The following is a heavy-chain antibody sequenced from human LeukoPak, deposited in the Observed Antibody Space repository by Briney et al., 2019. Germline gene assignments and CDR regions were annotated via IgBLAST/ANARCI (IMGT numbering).Heavy chain of an antibody. J-gene: IGHJ4*02. CDR2: ISAFNGNT. D-gene: IGHD2-21*02. V-gene: IGHV1-18*01. CDR1: GYTFTSYD. CDR3: ARDGVEVTGIDY. Sequence: ASVKVSCKASGYTFTSYDINWVRQAPGQGLEWIGWISAFNGNTHFAQNFQGRVTMTTDSSTTTAYLEVRSLRSDVTAVYYCARDGVEVTGIDYWGQGTLVTVSS.